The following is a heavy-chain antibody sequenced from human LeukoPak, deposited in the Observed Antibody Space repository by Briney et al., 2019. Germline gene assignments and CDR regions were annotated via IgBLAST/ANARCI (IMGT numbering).Heavy chain of an antibody. V-gene: IGHV4-34*01. CDR3: AGVAGGSGSYFY. D-gene: IGHD3-10*01. CDR1: GGSFSGYY. J-gene: IGHJ4*02. Sequence: PSETLSLTCAVYGGSFSGYYWSWIRQPPGKGLEWIGEINHSGSTNYNPSLKSRVTISVDTSKNQFSLKLSSVTAADTAVYYCAGVAGGSGSYFYWGQGTLVTVSS. CDR2: INHSGST.